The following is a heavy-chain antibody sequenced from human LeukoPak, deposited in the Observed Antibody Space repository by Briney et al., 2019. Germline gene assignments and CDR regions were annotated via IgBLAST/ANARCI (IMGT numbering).Heavy chain of an antibody. Sequence: SETLSLTCTVSGRSISSYYWSWIRLPPGKGLEWIGYIYYTWATYYNPSLKSRVTISLATSKIQFSLKLSSVTAADAAVYYCARAGYSYGTGYYFDYWGQGALVTVSS. V-gene: IGHV4-59*01. CDR2: IYYTWAT. D-gene: IGHD5-18*01. J-gene: IGHJ4*02. CDR1: GRSISSYY. CDR3: ARAGYSYGTGYYFDY.